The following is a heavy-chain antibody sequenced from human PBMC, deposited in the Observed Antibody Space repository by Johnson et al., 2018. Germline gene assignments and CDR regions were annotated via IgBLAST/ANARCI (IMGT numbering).Heavy chain of an antibody. CDR2: INPSDGST. Sequence: QVQLVQSGAEVKKPGASVKVSCKASGYTFTSYYMHWVRQAPGQGLEWMGIINPSDGSTSYAQKFQGRVIMTRDTSPSTVYMELSSLRSEDTAVYYCARTYCGGDCDQQGEYFQHWGQGTLVTVSS. D-gene: IGHD2-21*02. CDR3: ARTYCGGDCDQQGEYFQH. CDR1: GYTFTSYY. V-gene: IGHV1-46*01. J-gene: IGHJ1*01.